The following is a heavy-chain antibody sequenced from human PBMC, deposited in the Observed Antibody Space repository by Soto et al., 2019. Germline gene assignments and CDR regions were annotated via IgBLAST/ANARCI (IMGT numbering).Heavy chain of an antibody. D-gene: IGHD1-1*01. CDR2: IYYSGST. Sequence: SETLSLTCTVSGGSISSSSYYWGWLRQPPGKGLEWIGSIYYSGSTYYNASLKSRVTISIDTSKNQFSLTLSSVTAADTAVYYCARPRRLENRDNWFDPWGQGTLVTVSS. V-gene: IGHV4-39*01. CDR1: GGSISSSSYY. CDR3: ARPRRLENRDNWFDP. J-gene: IGHJ5*02.